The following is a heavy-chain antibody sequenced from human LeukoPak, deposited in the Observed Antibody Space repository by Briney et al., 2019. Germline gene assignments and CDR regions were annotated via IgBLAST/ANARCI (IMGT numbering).Heavy chain of an antibody. J-gene: IGHJ4*02. CDR1: GYTFTDYY. CDR2: MNPNSGNT. V-gene: IGHV1-8*02. CDR3: AREGQVHSYGFGY. Sequence: ASVKVSCKASGYTFTDYYMHWVRQATGQGLEWTGWMNPNSGNTGYAQKFQGRVTMTRNTSISTAYMELSSLRSEDTAVYYCAREGQVHSYGFGYWGQGTLVTVSS. D-gene: IGHD5-18*01.